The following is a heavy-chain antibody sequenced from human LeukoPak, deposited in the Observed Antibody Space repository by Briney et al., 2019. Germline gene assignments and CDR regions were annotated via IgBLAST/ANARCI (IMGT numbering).Heavy chain of an antibody. Sequence: GGSLRLSCAASRFSFSTYAMNWVRQAPGKGLEWVSAISGDGRTTYYADSVKGRFTISRDNSKNTLYLQMNSLRAEDTAIYYCARDSDFWSGYYHYWGQGTLVTVSS. V-gene: IGHV3-23*01. CDR2: ISGDGRTT. CDR1: RFSFSTYA. CDR3: ARDSDFWSGYYHY. J-gene: IGHJ4*02. D-gene: IGHD3-3*01.